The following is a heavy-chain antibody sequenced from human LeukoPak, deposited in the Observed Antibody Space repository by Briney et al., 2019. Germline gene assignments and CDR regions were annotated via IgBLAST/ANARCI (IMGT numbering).Heavy chain of an antibody. CDR1: GFTFDDYA. V-gene: IGHV3-9*01. Sequence: GGSLRLSCAASGFTFDDYAMHWVRQAPGKGLEWVSGISWNSGSIGYADSVKGRFTISRDNAKNSLYLQMNSLRAEDTALYYCAKSNRDGYYDYWGQGTQVTVSS. J-gene: IGHJ4*02. CDR3: AKSNRDGYYDY. D-gene: IGHD5-24*01. CDR2: ISWNSGSI.